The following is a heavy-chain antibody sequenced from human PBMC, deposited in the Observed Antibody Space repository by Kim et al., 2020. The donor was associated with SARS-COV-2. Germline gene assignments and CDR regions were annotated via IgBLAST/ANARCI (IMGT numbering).Heavy chain of an antibody. V-gene: IGHV4-59*01. J-gene: IGHJ3*02. CDR1: GGSISSYY. CDR2: IYYSGST. D-gene: IGHD6-13*01. Sequence: SETLSLTCTVSGGSISSYYWSWIRQPPGKGLEWIGYIYYSGSTNYNPSLKSRVTISVDTSKNQFSLKLSSVTAADTAVYYCATFDIAAAVFDIWGQGTMVTVSS. CDR3: ATFDIAAAVFDI.